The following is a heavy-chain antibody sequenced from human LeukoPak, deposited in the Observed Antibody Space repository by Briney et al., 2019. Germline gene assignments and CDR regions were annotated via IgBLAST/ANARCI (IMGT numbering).Heavy chain of an antibody. CDR1: GFTFSRFW. V-gene: IGHV3-7*04. J-gene: IGHJ4*02. Sequence: GRSLRLSCAASGFTFSRFWMSWVRQAPGKGLEWVANIKQDGSEKYYVDSVKGRFAISRDNAKNSLYLQMNSLRAEDTAVFYCARDGTYTDYDPDFDIWGQGTLVTVSS. D-gene: IGHD5-12*01. CDR3: ARDGTYTDYDPDFDI. CDR2: IKQDGSEK.